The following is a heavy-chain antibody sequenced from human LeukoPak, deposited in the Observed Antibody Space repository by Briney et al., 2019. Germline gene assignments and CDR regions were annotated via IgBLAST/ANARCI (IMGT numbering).Heavy chain of an antibody. V-gene: IGHV3-15*01. CDR3: TTVGCSGGACFFFDY. Sequence: GGSLRLSCAVSEFTFTIAWMSWVRQVPGKGLEWVGRIKSKTDGGTTDYAAPVKGRFTISRDDSKNALYLQMNSLEAEDTAVYYCTTVGCSGGACFFFDYWGQGTLVTVSS. J-gene: IGHJ4*02. D-gene: IGHD2-15*01. CDR1: EFTFTIAW. CDR2: IKSKTDGGTT.